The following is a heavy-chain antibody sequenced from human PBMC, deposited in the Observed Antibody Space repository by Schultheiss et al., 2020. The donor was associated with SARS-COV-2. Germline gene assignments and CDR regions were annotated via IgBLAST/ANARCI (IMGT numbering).Heavy chain of an antibody. CDR2: IYYSGST. CDR1: GDSVSSGRYY. J-gene: IGHJ6*02. Sequence: SETLSLTCTVSGDSVSSGRYYWSWIRQPPGKGLEWIGYIYYSGSTYYNPSLKSRVTISVDTSKNQFSLKLSSVTAADTAVYYCARGSTLGYGMDVWGQGTTVTVAS. V-gene: IGHV4-31*03. D-gene: IGHD5/OR15-5a*01. CDR3: ARGSTLGYGMDV.